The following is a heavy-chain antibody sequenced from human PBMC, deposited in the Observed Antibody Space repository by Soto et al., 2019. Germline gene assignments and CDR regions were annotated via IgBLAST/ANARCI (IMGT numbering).Heavy chain of an antibody. Sequence: PGESLKISCKSSGYSFTNNWISWVRQMPGKGLEWMGRIDPSDSYTNYSPSFQGHVTISADKSISTAYLQWSSLKASDTAMYYCARHTGGYDILTGYYTMDPYYFDYWGQGTLVTVSS. CDR2: IDPSDSYT. V-gene: IGHV5-10-1*01. D-gene: IGHD3-9*01. CDR1: GYSFTNNW. CDR3: ARHTGGYDILTGYYTMDPYYFDY. J-gene: IGHJ4*02.